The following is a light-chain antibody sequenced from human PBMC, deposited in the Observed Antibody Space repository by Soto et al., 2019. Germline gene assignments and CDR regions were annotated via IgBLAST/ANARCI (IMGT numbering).Light chain of an antibody. Sequence: DIQMTQSPSSLSASVGDRVTITCRGSQSISSYLNWYQQKPGKAPKLLIYAASTLQSGVPSRFSGSGSGTEFTLTISSLQPEDFATYYCQQRKNWQVTFGQGTRLEIK. CDR1: QSISSY. CDR3: QQRKNWQVT. V-gene: IGKV1-39*01. J-gene: IGKJ5*01. CDR2: AAS.